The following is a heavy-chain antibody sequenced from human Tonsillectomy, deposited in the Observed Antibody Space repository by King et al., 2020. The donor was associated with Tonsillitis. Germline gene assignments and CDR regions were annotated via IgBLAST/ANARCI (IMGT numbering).Heavy chain of an antibody. J-gene: IGHJ3*02. CDR1: GYTFTGYH. Sequence: VQLVESGAEVKKPGASVKVSCKASGYTFTGYHMHWVRQARGQGLEWMGWISPNSGCTNYAQMFQGRVTMTRDTSITTAYMELSGLRSDDTAVYYCAKIGTAYGAFDIWGQGTMVTVSS. D-gene: IGHD3-10*01. CDR2: ISPNSGCT. CDR3: AKIGTAYGAFDI. V-gene: IGHV1-2*02.